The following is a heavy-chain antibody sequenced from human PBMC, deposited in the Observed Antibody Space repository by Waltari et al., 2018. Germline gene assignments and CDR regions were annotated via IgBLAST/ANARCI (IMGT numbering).Heavy chain of an antibody. CDR3: ASDTGALWMDV. J-gene: IGHJ6*02. CDR2: INPSGGST. D-gene: IGHD2-21*01. Sequence: QVQLVQSGAGVKKPGASVKISCKKSEYTFTSSYVHWVRQAPGQGLEWMGIINPSGGSTIYAQKFQGRVTMTRDTSTSTVYMELSSLRSEDTAVYYCASDTGALWMDVWGQGTTVTVSS. CDR1: EYTFTSSY. V-gene: IGHV1-46*01.